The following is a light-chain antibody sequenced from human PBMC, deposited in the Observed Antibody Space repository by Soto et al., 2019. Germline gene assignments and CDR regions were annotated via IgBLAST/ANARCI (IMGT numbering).Light chain of an antibody. CDR2: GAS. CDR1: QSVSSSY. CDR3: QRYGSPTWT. J-gene: IGKJ1*01. V-gene: IGKV3-20*01. Sequence: EIVLTQSPGILSLSPGERATLSCRASQSVSSSYLAWYQQNPGQAPRLLMYGASTRATGIPDRFSGRGSGTDFTLTIHRLEPEDVTVYYCQRYGSPTWTFGQGTKVEI.